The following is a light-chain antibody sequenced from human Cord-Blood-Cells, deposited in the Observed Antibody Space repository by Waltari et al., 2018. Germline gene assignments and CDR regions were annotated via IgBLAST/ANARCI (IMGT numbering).Light chain of an antibody. V-gene: IGKV3-15*01. CDR3: QQYNNWPLTWT. J-gene: IGKJ1*01. Sequence: ELVMTQSPANLSVSPGERATLSCRASQSVSRNLAWYQQKPGQAPRLLIYGASTRATGIPARFSGSGSGTEFTLTISSLQSEDFAVYYCQQYNNWPLTWTFGQGTKVEIK. CDR2: GAS. CDR1: QSVSRN.